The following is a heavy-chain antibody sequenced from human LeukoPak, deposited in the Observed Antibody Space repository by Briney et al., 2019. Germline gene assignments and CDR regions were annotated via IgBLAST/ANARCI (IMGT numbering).Heavy chain of an antibody. J-gene: IGHJ4*02. V-gene: IGHV3-74*01. D-gene: IGHD3-22*01. CDR1: GFTFSSYW. CDR3: ARDGDDSSGYYGDN. CDR2: INSDGSST. Sequence: GGSLRLSCAASGFTFSSYWMPWVRQAPGKGLVWVSRINSDGSSTSYADSVKGRLTISRDNAKNSLYLQMNSLRVEDTAVYYCARDGDDSSGYYGDNWGQGILVTVSS.